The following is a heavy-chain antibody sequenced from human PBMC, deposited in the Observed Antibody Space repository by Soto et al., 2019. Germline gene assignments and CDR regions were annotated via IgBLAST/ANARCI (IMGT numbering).Heavy chain of an antibody. J-gene: IGHJ6*03. Sequence: SETLSLTCAVYGGSFSGYYWSWIRQPPGKGLEWIGEINHSGSTNYNPSLKSRVTISVDTSKNQFSLKLGSVTAADTAVYYCARAGYPYYDKRSPTPYYYYYMDVWGKGTTVTVSS. CDR3: ARAGYPYYDKRSPTPYYYYYMDV. CDR1: GGSFSGYY. CDR2: INHSGST. V-gene: IGHV4-34*01. D-gene: IGHD3-9*01.